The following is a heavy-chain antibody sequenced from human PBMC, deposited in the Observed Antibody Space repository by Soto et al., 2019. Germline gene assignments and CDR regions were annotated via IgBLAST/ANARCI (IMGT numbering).Heavy chain of an antibody. V-gene: IGHV5-51*01. CDR2: IYPGDSDT. Sequence: GGSLKISCQGYGYSFTSHWIGWVRQMPCKGLEWTGIIYPGDSDTRYSPSFQGQATISADKSISTAYLQWSSLKASDTAMYYCARINYGSDTGLQNYYYYGMDVWGQGTTVTVSS. CDR1: GYSFTSHW. J-gene: IGHJ6*02. D-gene: IGHD3-10*01. CDR3: ARINYGSDTGLQNYYYYGMDV.